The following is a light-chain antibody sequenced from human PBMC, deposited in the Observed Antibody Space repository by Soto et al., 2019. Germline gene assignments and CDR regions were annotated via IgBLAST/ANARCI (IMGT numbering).Light chain of an antibody. CDR1: SSDVGGYNY. CDR3: CSYAGSYSLYV. V-gene: IGLV2-11*01. CDR2: DVS. J-gene: IGLJ1*01. Sequence: QSVLTQPRSVSGSPGQSVTISCTGTSSDVGGYNYVSWYQQHPGKAPKLIIYDVSERPSGVPDRFSGSKSGNTASLTISGLQAEYEADYYCCSYAGSYSLYVFGTGTKVTVL.